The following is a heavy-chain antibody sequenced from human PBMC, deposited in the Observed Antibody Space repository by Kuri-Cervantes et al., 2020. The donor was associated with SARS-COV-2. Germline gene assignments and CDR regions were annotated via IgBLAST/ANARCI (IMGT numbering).Heavy chain of an antibody. CDR3: ARERRVYSSSRGAYYYYYMDV. CDR1: GGSVSRSSYY. CDR2: IYYSGST. J-gene: IGHJ6*03. V-gene: IGHV4-39*07. Sequence: SETLSLTCTVSGGSVSRSSYYWGWIRQHPGKGLEWIGSIYYSGSTYYNPSLKSRVTISVDTSKNQFSLKLSSVTAADTAVYYCARERRVYSSSRGAYYYYYMDVWGKGTTVTVSS. D-gene: IGHD6-6*01.